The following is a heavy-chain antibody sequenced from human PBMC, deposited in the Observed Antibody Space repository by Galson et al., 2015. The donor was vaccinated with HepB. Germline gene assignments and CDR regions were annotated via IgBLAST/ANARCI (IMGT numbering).Heavy chain of an antibody. J-gene: IGHJ4*02. CDR2: VSNDGGTT. D-gene: IGHD3-16*01. Sequence: SLRLSCAASGFIFSNYAMSWVRQAPGKGLEWVSTVSNDGGTTYYTDSVKGRFTISRDNSKNTLSLQMNSLRAEDTAVYYCVFGYFCDYWGQGTLVTVSS. CDR1: GFIFSNYA. V-gene: IGHV3-23*01. CDR3: VFGYFCDY.